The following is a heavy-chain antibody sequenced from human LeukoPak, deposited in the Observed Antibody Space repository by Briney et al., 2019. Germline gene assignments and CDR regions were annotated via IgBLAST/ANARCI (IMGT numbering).Heavy chain of an antibody. CDR1: GFTFSNAW. V-gene: IGHV3-15*07. Sequence: GGSLRLSCAASGFTFSNAWMNWVRQGPGKGLEWVGHIKSKTDGGTTDYAAPVRGRITISRDDSKSTLYLQMHSLKTEDTAVYYCSLMGNYLGSESYDYWGQGTLVTVSS. CDR3: SLMGNYLGSESYDY. D-gene: IGHD3-10*01. J-gene: IGHJ4*02. CDR2: IKSKTDGGTT.